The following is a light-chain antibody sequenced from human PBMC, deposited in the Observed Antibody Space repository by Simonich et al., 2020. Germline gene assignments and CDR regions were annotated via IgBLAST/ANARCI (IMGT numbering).Light chain of an antibody. Sequence: SYELTQPPSVSVSPGQTARITCTGDALPKKYAYWYQQKAGQAPALVIYEDSKRPSGIPASFSGSSSGTMATLTISGARVEDEADYYCYSTDSSGNHRVFGGGTKLTVL. CDR1: ALPKKY. CDR3: YSTDSSGNHRV. J-gene: IGLJ3*02. CDR2: EDS. V-gene: IGLV3-10*01.